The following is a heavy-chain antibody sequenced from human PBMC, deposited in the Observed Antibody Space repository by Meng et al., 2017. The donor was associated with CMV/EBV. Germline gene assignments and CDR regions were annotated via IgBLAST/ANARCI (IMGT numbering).Heavy chain of an antibody. J-gene: IGHJ6*02. D-gene: IGHD3-16*01. Sequence: ESLKISCTVSGGSVSSGSYYWSWLRQPPGKGLEWIGYIYYSRSTNYNPSLKSRVTISVDTSKNQFSLKLSSVTAADTAVYYCARVRGILGSGYYYYYYGMDVWGQGTTVTVSS. V-gene: IGHV4-61*01. CDR1: GGSVSSGSYY. CDR2: IYYSRST. CDR3: ARVRGILGSGYYYYYYGMDV.